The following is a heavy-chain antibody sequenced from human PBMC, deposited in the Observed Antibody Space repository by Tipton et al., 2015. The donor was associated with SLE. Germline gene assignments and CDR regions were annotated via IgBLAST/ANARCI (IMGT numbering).Heavy chain of an antibody. J-gene: IGHJ4*02. CDR3: ARGRGSSSSGHY. Sequence: TLSLTCTVSGYSISSGYYWGWIRQPPGKGLEWIGSIYYSGSTYYNPSLKSRVTISVDTSKNQFSLKLSSVTAADTAVYYCARGRGSSSSGHYWGQGTLVTVSS. CDR2: IYYSGST. D-gene: IGHD6-6*01. V-gene: IGHV4-38-2*02. CDR1: GYSISSGYY.